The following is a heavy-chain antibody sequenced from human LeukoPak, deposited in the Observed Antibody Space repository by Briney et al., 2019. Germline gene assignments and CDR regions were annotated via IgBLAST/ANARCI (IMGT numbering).Heavy chain of an antibody. CDR1: GGSFSGYY. J-gene: IGHJ6*03. CDR2: INHSGST. Sequence: PSETLSLTCAVYGGSFSGYYWSWIRQPPGKGLEWIGEINHSGSTNYNPSLKSRVTISVDTSKNQFSLKLSSVTAADTAVYYCARALGGAGFYYYYYYMGVWGKGTTVTVSS. V-gene: IGHV4-34*01. CDR3: ARALGGAGFYYYYYYMGV. D-gene: IGHD4-23*01.